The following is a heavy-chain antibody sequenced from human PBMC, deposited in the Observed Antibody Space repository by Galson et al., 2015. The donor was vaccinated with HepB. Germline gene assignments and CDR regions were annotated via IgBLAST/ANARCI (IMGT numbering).Heavy chain of an antibody. CDR1: GGSFSGSY. V-gene: IGHV4-34*01. D-gene: IGHD3-3*01. CDR2: INHSGST. Sequence: SEPLSLTCAVYGGSFSGSYWSWIRQPPGKGLEWIGEINHSGSTNYNPSLKSRVTISVDTSKNQFSLKLSSVTAADTAVYYCARAKAQDYDFWSGYYRRYYYYYMDIWGKGTTVTVSS. J-gene: IGHJ6*03. CDR3: ARAKAQDYDFWSGYYRRYYYYYMDI.